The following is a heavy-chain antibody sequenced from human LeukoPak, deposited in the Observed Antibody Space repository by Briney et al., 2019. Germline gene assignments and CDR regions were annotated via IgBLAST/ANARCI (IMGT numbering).Heavy chain of an antibody. J-gene: IGHJ6*03. Sequence: SVKVSRKASGGTFSSYAISWVRQAPGQGLEWMGRIIPIFGTANYAQKFQGRVTITTDESTSTAYMELSSLRSEDTAVYYCASRCGRGYSYGPRDYYMDVWGKGTTVTVSS. CDR2: IIPIFGTA. D-gene: IGHD5-18*01. CDR1: GGTFSSYA. CDR3: ASRCGRGYSYGPRDYYMDV. V-gene: IGHV1-69*05.